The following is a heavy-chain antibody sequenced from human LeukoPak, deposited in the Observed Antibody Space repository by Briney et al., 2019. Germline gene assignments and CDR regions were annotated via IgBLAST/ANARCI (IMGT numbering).Heavy chain of an antibody. D-gene: IGHD1-26*01. CDR3: ATQWELRH. CDR1: GYTFSDYV. J-gene: IGHJ4*02. CDR2: INCDNGDT. Sequence: GASVKVSCKADGYTFSDYVISWVRQAPGQGLAWMGWINCDNGDTHYAQEVQGRVTMTADKSTRTAYIELRDLRFDDTAIYYCATQWELRHWGQGTLVTVSS. V-gene: IGHV1-18*01.